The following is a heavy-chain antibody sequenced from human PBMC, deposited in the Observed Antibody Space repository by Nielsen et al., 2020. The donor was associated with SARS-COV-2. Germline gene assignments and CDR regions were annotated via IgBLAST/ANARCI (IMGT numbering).Heavy chain of an antibody. D-gene: IGHD3-16*01. CDR2: ISYDGSNK. CDR3: VRGLQVPNGLAHR. J-gene: IGHJ4*02. CDR1: AFTFSSYA. V-gene: IGHV3-30*04. Sequence: GSLKISCAASAFTFSSYAMHWVRQAPGKGLEWVAVISYDGSNKYYADSVKGRFTISRDNSKNTLYLQMNSLRAEDTAVYYCVRGLQVPNGLAHRWGQGTLVTVSS.